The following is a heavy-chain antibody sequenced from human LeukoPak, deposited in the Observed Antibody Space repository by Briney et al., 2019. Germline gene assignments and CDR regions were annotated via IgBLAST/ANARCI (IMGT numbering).Heavy chain of an antibody. V-gene: IGHV1-8*01. D-gene: IGHD3-22*01. Sequence: ASVKVSCKASGYTFTSYDINWVRQATGRGLEWMGWMNPNSGNTGYAQKFQGRVTMTRNTSISTAYMELSSLRSEDTAVYYCARGGDRRTYYYDSSGYYDWGQGTLVTVSS. CDR3: ARGGDRRTYYYDSSGYYD. J-gene: IGHJ4*02. CDR2: MNPNSGNT. CDR1: GYTFTSYD.